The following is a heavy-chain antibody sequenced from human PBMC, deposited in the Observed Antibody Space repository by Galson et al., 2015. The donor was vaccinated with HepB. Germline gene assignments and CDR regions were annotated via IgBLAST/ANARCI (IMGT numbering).Heavy chain of an antibody. CDR3: AKWKDTALVNAYFDY. D-gene: IGHD5-18*01. CDR1: GFTFSSYA. CDR2: ISGSGVGT. Sequence: SLRLSCAASGFTFSSYAMSWVRQAPGKGLEWVSTISGSGVGTYYADSVKGRFTISRDNSKNMLYLRMSSLRAEDTAVYYCAKWKDTALVNAYFDYWGQGTLVTVSS. J-gene: IGHJ4*02. V-gene: IGHV3-23*01.